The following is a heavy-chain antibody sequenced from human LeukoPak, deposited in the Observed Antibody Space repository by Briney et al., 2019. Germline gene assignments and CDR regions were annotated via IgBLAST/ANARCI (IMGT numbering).Heavy chain of an antibody. CDR2: IYHSGST. D-gene: IGHD5-12*01. Sequence: PSETLSLTCAVSGGSISSSNWWSGVRPPPGKGLEWIGEIYHSGSTNYKPSLKSRVTISVDTSKNQFSLKVSSVTAADTAVYYCASEGGYDQIDYWGQGTLVTVSS. J-gene: IGHJ4*02. CDR1: GGSISSSNW. CDR3: ASEGGYDQIDY. V-gene: IGHV4-4*02.